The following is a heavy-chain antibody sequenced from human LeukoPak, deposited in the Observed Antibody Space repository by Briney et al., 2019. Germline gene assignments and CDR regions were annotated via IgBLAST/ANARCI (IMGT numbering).Heavy chain of an antibody. D-gene: IGHD2-21*01. Sequence: GASVKVSCKASGYTFTGYYMHWVRQAPGQGLEWMGWINPNSGGTNYAQKFQGRVTMTRDTSISTAYMELSRLRSDDTAVYYCARDNLAYCGGDCLDAFDIWGQGTMVTASS. CDR2: INPNSGGT. CDR3: ARDNLAYCGGDCLDAFDI. V-gene: IGHV1-2*02. J-gene: IGHJ3*02. CDR1: GYTFTGYY.